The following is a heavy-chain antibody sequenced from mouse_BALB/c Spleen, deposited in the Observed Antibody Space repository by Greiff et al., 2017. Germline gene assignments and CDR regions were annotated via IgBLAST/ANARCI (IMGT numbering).Heavy chain of an antibody. V-gene: IGHV3-6*02. J-gene: IGHJ1*01. CDR1: GYSITSGYY. CDR3: ARGGKLDWYFDV. D-gene: IGHD4-1*01. Sequence: EVKLQESGPGLVKPSQSLSLTCSVTGYSITSGYYWNWIRQFPGNKLEWMGYISYDGSNNYNPSLKNRISITRDTSKNQFFLKLNSVTTEDTATYYCARGGKLDWYFDVWGAGTTVTVSS. CDR2: ISYDGSN.